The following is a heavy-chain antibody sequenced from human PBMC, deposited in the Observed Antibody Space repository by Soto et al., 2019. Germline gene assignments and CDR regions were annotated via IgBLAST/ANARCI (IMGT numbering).Heavy chain of an antibody. CDR3: ARELVKDYYYYYGMDV. Sequence: GESLKISCKGSGYSFTSYWIGWVRQMPGKGLEWMGIIYPGDSDTRYSPSFQGQVTISADKSISTAYLQWSSLKASDTAMYYCARELVKDYYYYYGMDVWGQGTTVTVSS. J-gene: IGHJ6*02. CDR2: IYPGDSDT. CDR1: GYSFTSYW. V-gene: IGHV5-51*01. D-gene: IGHD6-13*01.